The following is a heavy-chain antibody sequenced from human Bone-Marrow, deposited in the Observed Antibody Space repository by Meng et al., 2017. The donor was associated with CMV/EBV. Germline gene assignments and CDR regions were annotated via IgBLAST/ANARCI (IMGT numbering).Heavy chain of an antibody. CDR2: IYYSGST. CDR1: GGSISSSSYY. CDR3: ARDPGDHDFDY. D-gene: IGHD4-17*01. V-gene: IGHV4-39*07. Sequence: SETLSLTCTVSGGSISSSSYYWGWIRQPPGKGLEWIGSIYYSGSTYYNPSLKSRVTISVDTSKNQFSLKLRSVTAADTAVYYCARDPGDHDFDYWGRGTLVTVSS. J-gene: IGHJ4*02.